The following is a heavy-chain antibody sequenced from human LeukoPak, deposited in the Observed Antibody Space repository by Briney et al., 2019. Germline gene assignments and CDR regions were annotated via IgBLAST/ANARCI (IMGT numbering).Heavy chain of an antibody. Sequence: SETLSLTCTVSGGSISSYYWSWIRRPPGKGLEWIGYIYYSGSTNYNPSLKSRVTIPVDTSKNQFSLKLSSVTAADTAVYYCARGEGYSYGLGAFDIWGQGTMVTVSS. D-gene: IGHD5-18*01. CDR1: GGSISSYY. V-gene: IGHV4-59*08. CDR2: IYYSGST. J-gene: IGHJ3*02. CDR3: ARGEGYSYGLGAFDI.